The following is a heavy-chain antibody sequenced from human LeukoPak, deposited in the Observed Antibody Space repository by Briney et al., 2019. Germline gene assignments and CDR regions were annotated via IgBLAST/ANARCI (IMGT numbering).Heavy chain of an antibody. Sequence: GASVKVSCKASGYTFTAYYMYWVRQAPGQGLEWMGWINPNSGVTNYAQKFLGRVTMARDPSISTAYMGLNRLRSDDTAVYYCAVIAAAGTQLDYWGQGTLVTVSS. J-gene: IGHJ4*02. CDR2: INPNSGVT. V-gene: IGHV1-2*02. CDR1: GYTFTAYY. D-gene: IGHD6-13*01. CDR3: AVIAAAGTQLDY.